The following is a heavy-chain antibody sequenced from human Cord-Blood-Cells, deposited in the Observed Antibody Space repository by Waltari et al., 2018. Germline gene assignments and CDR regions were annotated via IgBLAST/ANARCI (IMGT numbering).Heavy chain of an antibody. D-gene: IGHD3-3*01. CDR1: GGSFSGYY. Sequence: QVQLQQWGAGLLKPSETLSLTCAVYGGSFSGYYWSWIRQPPGKGLEWIGEINHSGSTNYNPSLKSRVTISVDTSKNQFSLKLSSVTAADTAVYYCATQKANDFWSGYRYYYYYYMDVWGKGTTVTVSS. J-gene: IGHJ6*03. CDR2: INHSGST. CDR3: ATQKANDFWSGYRYYYYYYMDV. V-gene: IGHV4-34*01.